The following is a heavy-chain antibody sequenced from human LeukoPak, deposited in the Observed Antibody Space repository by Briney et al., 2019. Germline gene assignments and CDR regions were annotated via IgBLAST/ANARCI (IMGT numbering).Heavy chain of an antibody. J-gene: IGHJ4*02. CDR2: INPNSGGT. Sequence: GASVKVSCKASGHTFTGYYMHWVRQAPGQGLEWMGWINPNSGGTNYAQKFQGRVTMTRDTSISTAYMELSRLRSDDTAVYYCASWSYYDSSGYYEDYWGQGTLVTVSS. CDR1: GHTFTGYY. D-gene: IGHD3-22*01. CDR3: ASWSYYDSSGYYEDY. V-gene: IGHV1-2*02.